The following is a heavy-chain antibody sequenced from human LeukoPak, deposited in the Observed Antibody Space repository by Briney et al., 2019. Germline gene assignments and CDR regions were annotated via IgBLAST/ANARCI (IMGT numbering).Heavy chain of an antibody. Sequence: PGGSLRLSCAASGFTFSSYAMTWVRQAPGKGLEWVSDISGTGGNTVYADSVKGRFTISRDNSKNTLYLQMNSLRAEDTAVYYCAKDQTTVTARYYYYYMDVWGKGTTVTVSS. D-gene: IGHD4-11*01. CDR1: GFTFSSYA. CDR2: ISGTGGNT. J-gene: IGHJ6*03. V-gene: IGHV3-23*01. CDR3: AKDQTTVTARYYYYYMDV.